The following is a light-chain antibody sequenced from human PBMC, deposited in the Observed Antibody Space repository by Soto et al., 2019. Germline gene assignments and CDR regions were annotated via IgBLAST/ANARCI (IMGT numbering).Light chain of an antibody. J-gene: IGLJ1*01. CDR3: SSYSGNNHLWV. Sequence: QSALTQDPSASGSPGQSVTISCTGTSNDIGGYAYVSWYQQHPGKVPKLIIYEITKRPSGVPDRFSGSRSGNLASLTISGLQAEDEADYYCSSYSGNNHLWVFGTGTKLTVL. CDR2: EIT. CDR1: SNDIGGYAY. V-gene: IGLV2-8*01.